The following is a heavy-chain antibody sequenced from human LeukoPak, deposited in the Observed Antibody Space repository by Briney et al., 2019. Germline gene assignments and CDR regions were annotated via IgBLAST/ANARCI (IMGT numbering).Heavy chain of an antibody. CDR3: AKNSGEYYVYRYMDD. Sequence: GGSLRLSCAASGFTSSSYAMSWVRQAPGKGLEWVSVIISSGGNTYHADSVKGRFTISRDNSKNTLYLQMNSLRAEDTAVYYCAKNSGEYYVYRYMDDWGKGTTVTVSS. CDR1: GFTSSSYA. CDR2: IISSGGNT. V-gene: IGHV3-23*01. J-gene: IGHJ6*03. D-gene: IGHD2/OR15-2a*01.